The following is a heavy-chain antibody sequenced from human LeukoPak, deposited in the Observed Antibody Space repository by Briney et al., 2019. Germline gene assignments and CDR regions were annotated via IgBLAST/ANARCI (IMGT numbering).Heavy chain of an antibody. Sequence: GGSLRLSCAASGFTFSSYSMNWVRQAPGKGLEWVSSISSSSSYIYYADSVKGRFTISRDNAKNSLYLQMNSLRAEDTAVYYCARVSGYSSGWLVYWGQGTLVTVSS. CDR1: GFTFSSYS. V-gene: IGHV3-21*01. D-gene: IGHD6-19*01. CDR2: ISSSSSYI. J-gene: IGHJ4*02. CDR3: ARVSGYSSGWLVY.